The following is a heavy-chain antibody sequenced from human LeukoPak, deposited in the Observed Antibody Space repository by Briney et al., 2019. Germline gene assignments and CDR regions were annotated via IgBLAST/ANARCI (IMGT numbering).Heavy chain of an antibody. D-gene: IGHD6-19*01. CDR1: GYTFTGYY. V-gene: IGHV1-2*06. CDR3: ATIAVAGPFVY. CDR2: INPNSGGT. Sequence: ASVKVPCKASGYTFTGYYMHWVRQAPGQGLEWMGRINPNSGGTNYAQKFQGRVTMTRDTSISTAYMELSRLRSDDTAVYYCATIAVAGPFVYWGQGTLVTVSS. J-gene: IGHJ4*02.